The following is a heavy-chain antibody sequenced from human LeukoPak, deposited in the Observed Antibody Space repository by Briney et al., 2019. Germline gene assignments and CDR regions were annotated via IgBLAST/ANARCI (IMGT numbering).Heavy chain of an antibody. J-gene: IGHJ4*02. Sequence: PSETLSLTCTVSGGSISSSSYYWGWIRQPPGKGLEWIGSIYYSGSTYYNPSLKSRVTISVDTSKNQFSLKLSSVTAADTAVYYCARGNSGSYYFLDYWGQGTLVTVSS. V-gene: IGHV4-39*07. D-gene: IGHD1-26*01. CDR3: ARGNSGSYYFLDY. CDR1: GGSISSSSYY. CDR2: IYYSGST.